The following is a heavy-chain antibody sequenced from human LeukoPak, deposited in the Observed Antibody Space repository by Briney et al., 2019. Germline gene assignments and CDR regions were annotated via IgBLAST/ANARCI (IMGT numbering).Heavy chain of an antibody. CDR3: AREVVVVPAARKNAFDI. V-gene: IGHV4-39*07. Sequence: SETLSLTCTVSGGSISSSSYYWGWIRQPPGKGLEWIGSIYYSGSTYYNPSLKSRVTMSVDTSKNQFSLKLSSVTAADTAVYYCAREVVVVPAARKNAFDIWGQGTMVTVSS. D-gene: IGHD2-2*01. CDR1: GGSISSSSYY. J-gene: IGHJ3*02. CDR2: IYYSGST.